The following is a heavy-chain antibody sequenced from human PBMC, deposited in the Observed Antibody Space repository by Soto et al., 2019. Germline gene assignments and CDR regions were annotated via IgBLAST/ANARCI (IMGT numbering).Heavy chain of an antibody. CDR1: GFTFRNYG. J-gene: IGHJ3*02. Sequence: GGSLRLSCAASGFTFRNYGMNWVRQAPGKGLEWVSYIGIGSTYYADSAKGRFTISRDNSKNTLYLQMNSLRAEDTAVYYCARVTYYYDSSGSWAYDAFDIWGQGTMVTVSS. D-gene: IGHD3-22*01. CDR3: ARVTYYYDSSGSWAYDAFDI. CDR2: IGIGST. V-gene: IGHV3-48*01.